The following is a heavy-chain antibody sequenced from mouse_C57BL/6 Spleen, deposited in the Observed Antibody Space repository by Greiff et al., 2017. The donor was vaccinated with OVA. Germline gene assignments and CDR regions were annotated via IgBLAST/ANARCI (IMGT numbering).Heavy chain of an antibody. Sequence: QVQLKQPGTELVKPGASVKLSCKASGYTFTSYWMHWVKQRPGQGLEWIGNINPSNGGTNYNEKFKSKATLTVDKSSSTAYMQLSSLTSEDSAVYYCAREGVRYDYHFDYWGQGTTLTVSS. J-gene: IGHJ2*01. CDR1: GYTFTSYW. V-gene: IGHV1-53*01. CDR3: AREGVRYDYHFDY. D-gene: IGHD2-4*01. CDR2: INPSNGGT.